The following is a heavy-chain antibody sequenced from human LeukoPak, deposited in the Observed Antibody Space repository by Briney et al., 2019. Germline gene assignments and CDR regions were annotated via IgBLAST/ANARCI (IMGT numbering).Heavy chain of an antibody. CDR3: AKDAERGFDYSNSLQY. J-gene: IGHJ4*02. V-gene: IGHV3-33*06. CDR1: GFTYSHYG. D-gene: IGHD4-11*01. Sequence: AGGSLRLSCAASGFTYSHYGMHWVRQAPGKGMGWVAVIWSDGTEKYYGDAVKRRFTISRDNSINTLYLQMNSLTGEDTAVYYCAKDAERGFDYSNSLQYWGQGTLVTVSS. CDR2: IWSDGTEK.